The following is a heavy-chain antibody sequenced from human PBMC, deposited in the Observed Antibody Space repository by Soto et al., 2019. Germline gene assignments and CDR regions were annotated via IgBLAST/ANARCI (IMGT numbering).Heavy chain of an antibody. V-gene: IGHV3-23*01. CDR2: ISGSGGST. D-gene: IGHD6-13*01. CDR3: AKLQQHQDYYYYGMDV. J-gene: IGHJ6*02. Sequence: GGSLRLSCAASGFTFSSYAMSWVRQAPGKGLEWVSAISGSGGSTYYADSVKGRFTISRDNSKNTLYLQMNSLRAEDTAVYYCAKLQQHQDYYYYGMDVWGQGTTVTVSS. CDR1: GFTFSSYA.